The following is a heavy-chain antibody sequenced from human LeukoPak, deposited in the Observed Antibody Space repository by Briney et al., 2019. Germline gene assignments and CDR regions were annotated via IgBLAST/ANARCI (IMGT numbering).Heavy chain of an antibody. CDR3: ARVQGSTVTPLWYFDY. CDR2: ISSSSSYI. Sequence: GGSLRLSCAASGFTFSSYSMNWVRQAPGKGLEWVSSISSSSSYIYYADSVKGRFTISRDNAKNSLYLQMNSLRAGDTAVYYCARVQGSTVTPLWYFDYWGQGTLVTVSS. V-gene: IGHV3-21*01. CDR1: GFTFSSYS. D-gene: IGHD2/OR15-2a*01. J-gene: IGHJ4*02.